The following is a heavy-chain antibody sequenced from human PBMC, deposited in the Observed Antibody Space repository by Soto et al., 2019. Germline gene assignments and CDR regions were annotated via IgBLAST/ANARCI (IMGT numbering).Heavy chain of an antibody. Sequence: SETLSLTCTVSGGSISSYYWSWIRQPPGKGLEWIAYIYYSGSTNYNPSLKSRVTISVDTSKNQFSLKLSSVTAADTAVYYCARGDGSVTAGYYYYGMDVWSQGTTVTASS. V-gene: IGHV4-59*01. CDR2: IYYSGST. CDR1: GGSISSYY. J-gene: IGHJ6*02. D-gene: IGHD1-26*01. CDR3: ARGDGSVTAGYYYYGMDV.